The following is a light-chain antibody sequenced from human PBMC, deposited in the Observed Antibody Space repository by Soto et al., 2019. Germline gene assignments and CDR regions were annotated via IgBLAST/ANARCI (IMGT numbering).Light chain of an antibody. V-gene: IGLV2-14*01. CDR2: GVS. J-gene: IGLJ1*01. CDR1: SSDIGGYNY. Sequence: QSVLTQPASMSGSPGQSVTISCAGTSSDIGGYNYVSWYQHHPGTAPKLIIYGVSSRPSGVSHRFSASKSGNTASLTISGLQAEDEADYYCSSFSVASPLFGTGTKVTVL. CDR3: SSFSVASPL.